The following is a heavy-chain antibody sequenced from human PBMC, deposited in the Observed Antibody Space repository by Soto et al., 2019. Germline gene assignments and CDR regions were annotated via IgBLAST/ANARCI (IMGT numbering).Heavy chain of an antibody. Sequence: QVQLQESGPGLVKPSQTLSLTCTVSGGSISSGGYYWSWIGQHPGQGLKWSGYIYYNGSTYYNPSLKSRVTISVDTSKTQLSLKLTSVTDADPAVYIGARGPPMIHWGQATLVTVSS. V-gene: IGHV4-31*03. CDR3: ARGPPMIH. J-gene: IGHJ4*02. D-gene: IGHD3-22*01. CDR2: IYYNGST. CDR1: GGSISSGGYY.